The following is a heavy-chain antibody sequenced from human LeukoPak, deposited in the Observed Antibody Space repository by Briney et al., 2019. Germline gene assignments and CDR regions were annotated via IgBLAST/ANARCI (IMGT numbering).Heavy chain of an antibody. V-gene: IGHV3-23*01. CDR3: AKDGIPYSSGPYYYMDV. CDR2: ISGSGGST. CDR1: GFTFSSYG. J-gene: IGHJ6*03. D-gene: IGHD6-19*01. Sequence: GGSLRLSCAASGFTFSSYGMSWVRQAPGKGLEWVSAISGSGGSTYYADSVKGRFTISRNNSKNTLYLQMNSLRAEDTAVYYCAKDGIPYSSGPYYYMDVWGKGTTVTISS.